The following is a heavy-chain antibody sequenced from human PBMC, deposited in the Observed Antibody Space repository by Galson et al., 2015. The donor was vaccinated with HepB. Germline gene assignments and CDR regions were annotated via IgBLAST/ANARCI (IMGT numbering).Heavy chain of an antibody. D-gene: IGHD2/OR15-2a*01. V-gene: IGHV3-33*01. CDR1: GFAFSSYG. CDR2: IWHDGSNE. CDR3: ARGSPTSFYHYYMDV. Sequence: SLRLSCAASGFAFSSYGMNWVRQAPGKGLEWVAVIWHDGSNEDYVDSVKGRFTISRDNSKNTLYLQMNSLRAEDTAVYYCARGSPTSFYHYYMDVWGKGTTVIVSS. J-gene: IGHJ6*03.